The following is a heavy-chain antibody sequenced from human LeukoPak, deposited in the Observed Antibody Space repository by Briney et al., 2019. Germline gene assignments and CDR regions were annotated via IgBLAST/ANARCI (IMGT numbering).Heavy chain of an antibody. CDR1: GGSISSLY. V-gene: IGHV4-59*08. CDR2: IYYTGST. D-gene: IGHD6-6*01. J-gene: IGHJ4*02. Sequence: SGTLSLTCSVSGGSISSLYWSWIRQPPGKGLEWIGYIYYTGSTNYNPPLKSRVTMFVDMSKNQFSLRLSSVTAADTAVYYCARHRAYSSSSPFDYWGQGTLVTVSS. CDR3: ARHRAYSSSSPFDY.